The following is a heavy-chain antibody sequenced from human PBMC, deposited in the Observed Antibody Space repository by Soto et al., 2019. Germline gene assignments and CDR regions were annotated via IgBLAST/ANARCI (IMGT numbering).Heavy chain of an antibody. CDR2: INGDGTDI. D-gene: IGHD4-17*01. Sequence: GGSLRLSCAASGFTFSSDWMHWVRQAPGRGLVWVSRINGDGTDISYADSVKGRFTISRDNAKNTLFLQMNTLKTEDTAVYYCARDTTTGLDNWGLGTLVTVSP. V-gene: IGHV3-74*01. J-gene: IGHJ4*01. CDR3: ARDTTTGLDN. CDR1: GFTFSSDW.